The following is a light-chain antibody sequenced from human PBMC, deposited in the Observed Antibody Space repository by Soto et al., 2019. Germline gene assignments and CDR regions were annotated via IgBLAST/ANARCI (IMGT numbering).Light chain of an antibody. CDR2: GAS. Sequence: EIVMTQSPATLSVSPGERATLSCRASQSVSSNLAWYQQKPGQAPRLLIYGASTRATGIPARFSGSESGTEFTLNISSLQSEYFAVYYCQQYNNWPPMYTFGQGTKLEIK. CDR3: QQYNNWPPMYT. J-gene: IGKJ2*01. CDR1: QSVSSN. V-gene: IGKV3-15*01.